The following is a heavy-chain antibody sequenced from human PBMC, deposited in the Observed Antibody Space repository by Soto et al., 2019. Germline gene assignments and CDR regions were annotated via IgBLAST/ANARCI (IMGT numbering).Heavy chain of an antibody. Sequence: SGPTLVNPTDTLTLTCTVSGVSLSNPKMGVSWIRQPPGKALEWLAHIFPNDEKSYNTSLNSRLTISKDTSKSQVVLTMTNMDPVDTATYYCARVYDYDPWFDPWGQGTLVTVS. CDR3: ARVYDYDPWFDP. CDR1: GVSLSNPKMG. V-gene: IGHV2-26*01. J-gene: IGHJ5*02. D-gene: IGHD5-12*01. CDR2: IFPNDEK.